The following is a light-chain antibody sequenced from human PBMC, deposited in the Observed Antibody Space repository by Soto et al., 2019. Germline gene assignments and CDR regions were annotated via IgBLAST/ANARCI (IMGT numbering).Light chain of an antibody. V-gene: IGLV2-14*01. J-gene: IGLJ3*02. CDR1: SSDVGGFDF. CDR3: SSWTTSTTQV. Sequence: QSALAQPASVSGSLGQSITISCTGTSSDVGGFDFVSWYQQHPGKAPKLMIYEVNNRPSGVSNRFSASKSGNTASLTISGLQAEDEADYYCSSWTTSTTQVLGGGTKLTVL. CDR2: EVN.